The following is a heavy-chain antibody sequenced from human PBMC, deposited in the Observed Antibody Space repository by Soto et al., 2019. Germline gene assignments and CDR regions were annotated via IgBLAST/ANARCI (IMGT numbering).Heavy chain of an antibody. J-gene: IGHJ4*02. Sequence: EVQLVESGGDLVKPGGSLRLSCAASGFTFSSYSMNWVRQAPGNGLEWVSYISSSSSTIYYADSVKGRFTNSRDNAKNSQYLQMNNLRDEDTAVYYCAREKRDIVAMYFDYWGQGTLVTVSS. V-gene: IGHV3-48*02. CDR2: ISSSSSTI. CDR1: GFTFSSYS. D-gene: IGHD5-12*01. CDR3: AREKRDIVAMYFDY.